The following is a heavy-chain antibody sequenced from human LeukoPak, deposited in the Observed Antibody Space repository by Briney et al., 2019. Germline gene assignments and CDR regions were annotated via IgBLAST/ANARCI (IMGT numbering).Heavy chain of an antibody. Sequence: ASVNVSCKASGGTFYSYAISWVRQAPGQGLEWMGGIIPIFGTANYAQKFQGRVTITTDESTSTAYMGLSSLRSEDTAVYYCARGLYVWGSYRYGYYFDYWGQGTLVTVSS. CDR2: IIPIFGTA. CDR3: ARGLYVWGSYRYGYYFDY. J-gene: IGHJ4*02. D-gene: IGHD3-16*02. V-gene: IGHV1-69*05. CDR1: GGTFYSYA.